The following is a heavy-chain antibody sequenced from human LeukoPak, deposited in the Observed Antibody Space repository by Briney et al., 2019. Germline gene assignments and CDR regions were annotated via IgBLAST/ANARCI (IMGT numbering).Heavy chain of an antibody. CDR3: AKEGRYSSGWYGFDY. V-gene: IGHV3-21*04. D-gene: IGHD6-19*01. CDR1: GFTFSSYS. CDR2: ISSSSSYI. J-gene: IGHJ4*02. Sequence: PGGSLRLSCAASGFTFSSYSMNWVRQAPGKGLEWVSSISSSSSYIYYADSVKGRFTISRDNAKNSLYLQMNSLRAEDTAVYYCAKEGRYSSGWYGFDYWGQGTLVTVSS.